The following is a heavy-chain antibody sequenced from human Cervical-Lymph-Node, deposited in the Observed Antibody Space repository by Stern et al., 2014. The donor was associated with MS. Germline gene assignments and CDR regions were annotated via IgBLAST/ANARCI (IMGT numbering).Heavy chain of an antibody. Sequence: VQLVQSGSELKKPGASVKVSCKASGYTFTSYAMKWVRQAPGQGLEWMGWINTKTGSPTYAQGFTGRFVFSLDTSVSTAYLQISGLRAEDSAVYYCATVSSADYPYWGQGTLVTVSS. CDR1: GYTFTSYA. CDR2: INTKTGSP. V-gene: IGHV7-4-1*02. D-gene: IGHD4/OR15-4a*01. CDR3: ATVSSADYPY. J-gene: IGHJ4*02.